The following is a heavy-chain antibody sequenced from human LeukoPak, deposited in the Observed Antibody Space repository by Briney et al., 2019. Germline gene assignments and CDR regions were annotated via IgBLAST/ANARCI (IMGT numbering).Heavy chain of an antibody. CDR1: GYTFTSYG. V-gene: IGHV1-18*01. J-gene: IGHJ5*02. CDR2: ISAYNGNT. CDR3: ARGIAAAGTYNWFDP. Sequence: GASVTVSCKASGYTFTSYGISWVRQAPGQGLEWMGWISAYNGNTNYAQKLQGRVTMTTDTSTSTAYMELRSLRSDDTAVYYCARGIAAAGTYNWFDPWGQGTLVTVSS. D-gene: IGHD6-13*01.